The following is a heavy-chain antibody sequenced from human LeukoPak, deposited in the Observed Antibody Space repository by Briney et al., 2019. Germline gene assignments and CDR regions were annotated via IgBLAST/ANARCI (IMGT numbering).Heavy chain of an antibody. CDR2: IYSGGTI. CDR1: GFTFSNFA. V-gene: IGHV3-53*01. D-gene: IGHD3-22*01. Sequence: GGSLRLSCAASGFTFSNFAMSWVRQVPGKGLEWVSVIYSGGTIRYADSVKGRFTFSRDNFKDTLNLQMNSLRADDTAVYYCVRAVHHNFYSDSSGYYGDAFDVWGQGTVVTVSS. CDR3: VRAVHHNFYSDSSGYYGDAFDV. J-gene: IGHJ3*01.